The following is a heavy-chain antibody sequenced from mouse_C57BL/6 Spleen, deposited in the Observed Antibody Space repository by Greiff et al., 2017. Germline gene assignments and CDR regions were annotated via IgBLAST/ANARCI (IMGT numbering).Heavy chain of an antibody. Sequence: EVQLVESEGGLVQPGSSMKLSCTASGFTFSDYYMAWVRQVPEKGLEWVANINYDGSSTYYLDSLKSRFIISRDNAKNILYLQMSSLKSEDTATYYCARGGAYYSNPFDYWGQGTTLTVSS. CDR3: ARGGAYYSNPFDY. CDR2: INYDGSST. D-gene: IGHD2-5*01. CDR1: GFTFSDYY. V-gene: IGHV5-16*01. J-gene: IGHJ2*01.